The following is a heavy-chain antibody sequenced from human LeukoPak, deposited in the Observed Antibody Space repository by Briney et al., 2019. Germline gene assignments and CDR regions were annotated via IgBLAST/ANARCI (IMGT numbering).Heavy chain of an antibody. CDR3: AKVALSRSEALGYYYYYMDV. CDR2: ISGSGDNT. V-gene: IGHV3-23*01. CDR1: GFTFSSYA. D-gene: IGHD2/OR15-2a*01. Sequence: PPGGSLRLSCAASGFTFSSYAMSWVRQAPGKGLEWVSTISGSGDNTYYADSVKGRFTISRDNSKNTLYLQMNSLRAEDTAVYYCAKVALSRSEALGYYYYYMDVWGKGTTVTVSS. J-gene: IGHJ6*03.